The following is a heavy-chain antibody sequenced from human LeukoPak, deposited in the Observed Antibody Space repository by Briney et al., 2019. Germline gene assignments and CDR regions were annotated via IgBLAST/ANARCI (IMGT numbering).Heavy chain of an antibody. CDR1: GGSFSGYY. CDR3: ASSTGPDSSSPNFDY. Sequence: SETLSLTCAVYGGSFSGYYWSWIRQPPGKGLEWIGEINHSGSTNYNPSLKSRVTISVDTSRNQFSLKLSSVTAADTAVYYCASSTGPDSSSPNFDYWGQGTLVTVPS. J-gene: IGHJ4*02. V-gene: IGHV4-34*01. D-gene: IGHD6-6*01. CDR2: INHSGST.